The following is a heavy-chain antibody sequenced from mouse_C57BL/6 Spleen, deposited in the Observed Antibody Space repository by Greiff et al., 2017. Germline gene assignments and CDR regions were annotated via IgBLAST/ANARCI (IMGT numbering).Heavy chain of an antibody. CDR3: AKITTVVDPYYAMDY. CDR1: GFSLTSYA. D-gene: IGHD1-1*01. CDR2: IWTGGGT. Sequence: VQLQQSGPGLVAPSQSLSITCTVSGFSLTSYAISWVRQPPGKGLEWLGVIWTGGGTNYNSALKSRLSISKDNSKSQVFLKMNSLQTDDTARYYCAKITTVVDPYYAMDYWGQGTSVTVSS. J-gene: IGHJ4*01. V-gene: IGHV2-9-1*01.